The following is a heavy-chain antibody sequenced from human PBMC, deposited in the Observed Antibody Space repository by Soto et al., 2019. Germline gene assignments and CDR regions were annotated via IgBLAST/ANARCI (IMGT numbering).Heavy chain of an antibody. Sequence: ASVKVSCKASGGTFSSYAISWVRQAPGQGLEWMGGIIPIFGTANYAQKFQGRVTITADKSTSTAYMELSSLRSEDTAVYYCARVDCSSTSCYPHYYYYGMDVWGQGTTVTVSS. J-gene: IGHJ6*02. CDR1: GGTFSSYA. CDR3: ARVDCSSTSCYPHYYYYGMDV. D-gene: IGHD2-2*01. CDR2: IIPIFGTA. V-gene: IGHV1-69*06.